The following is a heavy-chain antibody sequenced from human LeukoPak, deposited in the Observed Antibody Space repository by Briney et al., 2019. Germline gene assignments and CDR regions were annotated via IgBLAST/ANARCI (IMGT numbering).Heavy chain of an antibody. D-gene: IGHD3-10*01. CDR2: ISGSGDRT. V-gene: IGHV3-23*01. CDR1: GFTFSTYA. J-gene: IGHJ4*02. Sequence: GGSLRLSCAASGFTFSTYAMSWVRQAPGKGLGWVSVISGSGDRTYYADSVKGRFTISRDNSKNALYLQMNSLRAEDTAVYYCAKRQYYYGSGRRLADYWGQGTLVTVSS. CDR3: AKRQYYYGSGRRLADY.